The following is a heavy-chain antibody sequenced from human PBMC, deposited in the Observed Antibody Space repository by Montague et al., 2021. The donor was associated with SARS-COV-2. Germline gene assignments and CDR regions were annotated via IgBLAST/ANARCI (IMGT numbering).Heavy chain of an antibody. CDR1: GGSFDSDNFF. CDR3: ARHRRYDVVTYYPDH. J-gene: IGHJ4*02. Sequence: SETLSLTCSVSGGSFDSDNFFWGWIRQPPGKRLEWIGVISNGGRTFDNPSLKSRVTISVHTSRNQLSLNVKSVTAADTAVYYCARHRRYDVVTYYPDHWGQGILVTVSS. V-gene: IGHV4-39*01. D-gene: IGHD3-9*01. CDR2: ISNGGRT.